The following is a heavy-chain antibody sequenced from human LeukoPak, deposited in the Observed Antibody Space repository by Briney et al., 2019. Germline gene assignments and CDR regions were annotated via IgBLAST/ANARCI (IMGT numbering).Heavy chain of an antibody. V-gene: IGHV1-18*04. CDR3: ASYSSWYYFDY. CDR2: VSPYNGKT. J-gene: IGHJ4*02. CDR1: GYSFRNFG. D-gene: IGHD6-13*01. Sequence: ASVKVSCKASGYSFRNFGISWVRQAPGQGLEWVGWVSPYNGKTDYPQNLQGRVTVTADTSTSTAYMELRSLRSDDTAVYYCASYSSWYYFDYWGQGTLVTVSS.